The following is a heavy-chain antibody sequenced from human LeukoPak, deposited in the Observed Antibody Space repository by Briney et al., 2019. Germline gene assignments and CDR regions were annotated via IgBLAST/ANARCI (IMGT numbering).Heavy chain of an antibody. CDR3: ARGRYYYGSGKAGAFDI. CDR1: GGSISSYY. V-gene: IGHV4-4*07. Sequence: SETLSLTCTVPGGSISSYYWSWIRQPAGKGLEWIGRIYTSGSTNYNPSLKSRVTMSVDTSKNQFSLKLSSVTAADTAVYYCARGRYYYGSGKAGAFDIWGQGTMVTVSS. J-gene: IGHJ3*02. D-gene: IGHD3-10*01. CDR2: IYTSGST.